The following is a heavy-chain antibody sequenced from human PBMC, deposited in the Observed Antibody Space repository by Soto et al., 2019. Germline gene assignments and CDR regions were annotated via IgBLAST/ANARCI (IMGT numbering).Heavy chain of an antibody. V-gene: IGHV3-21*01. CDR3: ARDGNLGDYDLDYYYGMDV. CDR2: ISSSSSYI. Sequence: PGGSLRLSCAASGFTFSSYSMNWVRQAPGKGLEWVSSISSSSSYIYYADSVKGRFTISRDNAKNSLYLQMNSLRAEDTAVYYCARDGNLGDYDLDYYYGMDVWGQGTTVTDSS. D-gene: IGHD4-17*01. CDR1: GFTFSSYS. J-gene: IGHJ6*02.